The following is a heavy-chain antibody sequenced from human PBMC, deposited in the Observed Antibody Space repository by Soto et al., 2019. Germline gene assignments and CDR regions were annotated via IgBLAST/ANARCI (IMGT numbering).Heavy chain of an antibody. J-gene: IGHJ4*02. CDR2: ISARADSI. CDR3: AKVGASTNWFPPDH. Sequence: PGGSLRLSCTASGFTFGDYAMSWVRQAPGKGLEWVSAISARADSIKYADSVKGRFTISRDNSQNTLFLQMNNLRPDDSAVYYCAKVGASTNWFPPDHWGQGTLVTVSS. V-gene: IGHV3-23*01. D-gene: IGHD2-2*01. CDR1: GFTFGDYA.